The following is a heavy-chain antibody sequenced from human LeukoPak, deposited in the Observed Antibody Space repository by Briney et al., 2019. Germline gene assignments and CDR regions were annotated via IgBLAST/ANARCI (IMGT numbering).Heavy chain of an antibody. CDR1: GLTLKNNA. CDR2: IKSKTDGETT. CDR3: TTDLGTYYHGSQRLIPIDY. D-gene: IGHD3-10*01. V-gene: IGHV3-15*01. Sequence: GGSLRLSCAASGLTLKNNAMSWVRQAPGKGLEWIGRIKSKTDGETTNYAEPVRGRFTISRDDSKSAVYLQMNSLKIEDTAVYYCTTDLGTYYHGSQRLIPIDYWGQGTLVTVSS. J-gene: IGHJ4*02.